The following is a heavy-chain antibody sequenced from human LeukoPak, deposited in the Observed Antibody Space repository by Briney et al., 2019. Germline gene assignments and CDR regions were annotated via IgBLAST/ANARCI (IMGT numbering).Heavy chain of an antibody. CDR2: IYTSGST. Sequence: PSETLSLTCTVSGNSISSGDNYWSWIRQPAGKGLEWIGRIYTSGSTNYNPSLKSRVTISVDTSKNQFSLKLSSVTAADTAVYYCARDRRVCSSTSCPRSAFDIWGQGTMVTVSS. CDR3: ARDRRVCSSTSCPRSAFDI. CDR1: GNSISSGDNY. J-gene: IGHJ3*02. D-gene: IGHD2-2*01. V-gene: IGHV4-61*02.